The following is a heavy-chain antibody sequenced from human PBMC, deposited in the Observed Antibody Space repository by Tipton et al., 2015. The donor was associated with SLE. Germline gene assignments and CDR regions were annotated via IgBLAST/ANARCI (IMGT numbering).Heavy chain of an antibody. Sequence: TLSLTCTVSGYSISSGYYWSWIRQPAGKGLEWIGRIYTSGSTNYNPSLKSRVTISVDTSKNQFSLKLSSVTAADTAVYYCAIGPQLLSFDYWGQGTLVTVSS. J-gene: IGHJ4*02. CDR2: IYTSGST. CDR1: GYSISSGYY. V-gene: IGHV4-61*02. D-gene: IGHD2-2*01. CDR3: AIGPQLLSFDY.